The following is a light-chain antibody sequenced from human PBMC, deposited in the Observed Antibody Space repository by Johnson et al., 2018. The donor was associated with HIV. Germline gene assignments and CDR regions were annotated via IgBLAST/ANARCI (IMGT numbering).Light chain of an antibody. CDR1: ISNIESYF. CDR2: EDN. CDR3: GTWDSSLRVGF. Sequence: QSVLTQPPSVSAAPGQRVNISCSGIISNIESYFVSWYQHLPGEAPPPLTYEDNKRPPGFPDRFSGSKSGPSPTLAFPGLQPGDAADYYCGTWDSSLRVGFFGTGTKVTVL. J-gene: IGLJ1*01. V-gene: IGLV1-51*02.